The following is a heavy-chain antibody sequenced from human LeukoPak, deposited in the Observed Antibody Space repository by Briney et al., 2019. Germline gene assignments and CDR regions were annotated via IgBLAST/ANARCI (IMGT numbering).Heavy chain of an antibody. CDR1: GYAFMNYG. Sequence: GASVKVSCKASGYAFMNYGISWVRQAPGQGLEWMGWISTYNGNTNLAQKLLGRVTMATDRSTTTAYMELRSLRSDDTAVYYCARGINSGYDWWGQGTLVTVSS. D-gene: IGHD5-12*01. V-gene: IGHV1-18*01. J-gene: IGHJ4*02. CDR3: ARGINSGYDW. CDR2: ISTYNGNT.